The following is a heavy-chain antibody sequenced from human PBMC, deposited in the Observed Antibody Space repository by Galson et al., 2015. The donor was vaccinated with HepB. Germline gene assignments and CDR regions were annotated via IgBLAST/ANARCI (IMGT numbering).Heavy chain of an antibody. CDR2: INPDSGGT. D-gene: IGHD1-20*01. J-gene: IGHJ6*02. Sequence: SVKVSCKASGYTFTDYYIHWVRQAPGQGLEWMGRINPDSGGTNYAQKFQGRVTMTRDTSISTVYMELSSLRSGDTAVHYCARGELTGTYHYYYYGLDVWGQGTTVTVSS. V-gene: IGHV1-2*06. CDR3: ARGELTGTYHYYYYGLDV. CDR1: GYTFTDYY.